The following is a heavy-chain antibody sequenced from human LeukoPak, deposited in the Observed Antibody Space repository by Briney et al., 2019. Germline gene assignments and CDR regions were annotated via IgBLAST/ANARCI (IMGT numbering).Heavy chain of an antibody. J-gene: IGHJ4*02. CDR3: ARGGWSGYFIY. CDR1: GFTFSDFY. CDR2: IKKDGSER. V-gene: IGHV3-7*01. D-gene: IGHD1-1*01. Sequence: QAGGSLRLPCAASGFTFSDFYMSWVRQAPGKGLEWVANIKKDGSERSYVDSVRDRFTISRDNAKNSLYLQMNSLRAEDTAMYYCARGGWSGYFIYWGQGALVTVSS.